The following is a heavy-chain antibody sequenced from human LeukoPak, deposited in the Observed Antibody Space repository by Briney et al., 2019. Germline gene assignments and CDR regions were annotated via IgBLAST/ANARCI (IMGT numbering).Heavy chain of an antibody. CDR1: GYTFTGYY. CDR2: INPNSGGT. V-gene: IGHV1-2*02. CDR3: ARGYCSGGSCYLDGY. D-gene: IGHD2-15*01. Sequence: ASVKVSCKASGYTFTGYYMHWVRQAPGQGLEWMGWINPNSGGTNYAQKFQGRVTMTRDTSISTAYMELSRLRSDDTAVYYCARGYCSGGSCYLDGYWGQGTLVTVSS. J-gene: IGHJ4*02.